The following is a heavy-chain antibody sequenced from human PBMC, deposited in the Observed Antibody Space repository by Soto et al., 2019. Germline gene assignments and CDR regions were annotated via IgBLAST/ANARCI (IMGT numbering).Heavy chain of an antibody. Sequence: EVQLVESGGGLVQPGGSLRLSCAASGFTISHNYMSWVRQATGKGLEWVSVIDTVGSTYYADSVKGRFTISRDNFKNTRFLQMNSLRAEDTAVYYCARTNYGSGSYPHYDWGQGTLVTVSP. CDR3: ARTNYGSGSYPHYD. CDR1: GFTISHNY. CDR2: IDTVGST. J-gene: IGHJ4*02. V-gene: IGHV3-66*01. D-gene: IGHD3-10*01.